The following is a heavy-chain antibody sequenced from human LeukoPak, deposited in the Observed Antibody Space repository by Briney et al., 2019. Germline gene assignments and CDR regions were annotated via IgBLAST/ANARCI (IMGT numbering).Heavy chain of an antibody. CDR2: IYYSGST. Sequence: SETLSLTCTVSSGSISSYYWSWIRQPPGKGLEWIGYIYYSGSTNYNPSLKSRVTISVDTSKNQFSLKLSSVTAADTAVYYCARSHIAPYFDYWGQGTLVTVSS. J-gene: IGHJ4*02. V-gene: IGHV4-59*01. D-gene: IGHD5-12*01. CDR1: SGSISSYY. CDR3: ARSHIAPYFDY.